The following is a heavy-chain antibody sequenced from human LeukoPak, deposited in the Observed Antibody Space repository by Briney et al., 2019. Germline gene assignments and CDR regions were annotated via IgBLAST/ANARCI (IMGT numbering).Heavy chain of an antibody. V-gene: IGHV1-2*02. J-gene: IGHJ4*02. Sequence: ASVKVSCKASGYSFTDYYIHWVRQGPRQGLEWMGWIKPNSGDTNYVEKFQGRVTMTRDTSISTAYMELSRLRSDDTAVYYCATFEQDWGTFHYWGQGTLVTVSS. D-gene: IGHD7-27*01. CDR3: ATFEQDWGTFHY. CDR2: IKPNSGDT. CDR1: GYSFTDYY.